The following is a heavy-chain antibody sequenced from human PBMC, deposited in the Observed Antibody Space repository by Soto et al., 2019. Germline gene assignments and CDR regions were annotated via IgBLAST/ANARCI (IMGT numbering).Heavy chain of an antibody. CDR3: AKEGNFGGNFNQGTQISFDY. CDR1: GFTFYNYA. Sequence: EVHRLESGGDLVQPGGSLRLSCAASGFTFYNYAMSWVRQAPGKGLEWGSAISGSGASTYYADSVKGRFTISRDNPKNTLYLQMKAEDTAVYYCAKEGNFGGNFNQGTQISFDYWVQGTLVTVSS. D-gene: IGHD2-21*02. CDR2: ISGSGAST. V-gene: IGHV3-23*01. J-gene: IGHJ4*02.